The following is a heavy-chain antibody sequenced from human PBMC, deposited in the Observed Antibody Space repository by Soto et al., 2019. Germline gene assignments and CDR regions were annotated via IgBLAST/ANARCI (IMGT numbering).Heavy chain of an antibody. CDR1: GYSFTSYW. CDR2: IDPSDSHT. J-gene: IGHJ6*02. D-gene: IGHD2-15*01. CDR3: ARHYCSGGSCYPYYYYGMDV. V-gene: IGHV5-10-1*01. Sequence: PGESLKISCKGSGYSFTSYWISWVRQMPGKGLEWMGRIDPSDSHTNYSPSFQGHVTISADKSISTAYLQWSSLKASDTAMYYCARHYCSGGSCYPYYYYGMDVWGQGTTVTVSS.